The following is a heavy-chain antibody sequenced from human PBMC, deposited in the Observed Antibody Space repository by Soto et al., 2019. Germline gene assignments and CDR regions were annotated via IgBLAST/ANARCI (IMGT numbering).Heavy chain of an antibody. CDR3: ARDHDSSSSGTDY. Sequence: GGVLRLSCAVSGFRFRDYWMSWVRQAPGKGLEWVANIKQDESDKYYVDSVKGRFTISRDNAKNALYLQMNSLRAEDTAVYYCARDHDSSSSGTDYWGQGTLVTVSA. D-gene: IGHD6-6*01. CDR1: GFRFRDYW. CDR2: IKQDESDK. V-gene: IGHV3-7*01. J-gene: IGHJ4*02.